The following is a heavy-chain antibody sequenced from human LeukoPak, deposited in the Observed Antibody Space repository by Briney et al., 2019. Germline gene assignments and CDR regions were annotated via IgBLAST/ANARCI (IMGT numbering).Heavy chain of an antibody. CDR2: IRPGDNRM. J-gene: IGHJ4*02. D-gene: IGHD3-16*01. CDR1: GYTFTAYY. V-gene: IGHV1-46*01. Sequence: ASVKVSCKASGYTFTAYYIQWVRQAPGQGPEWMGTIRPGDNRMSYAQKFQGRVTMTRDVSTTTGYMELSSLRSEDTAVYYCVREKSGGTYDYWGQGTLVTVSS. CDR3: VREKSGGTYDY.